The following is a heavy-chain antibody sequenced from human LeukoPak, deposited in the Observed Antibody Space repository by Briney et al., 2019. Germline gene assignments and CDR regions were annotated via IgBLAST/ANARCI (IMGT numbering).Heavy chain of an antibody. J-gene: IGHJ5*02. V-gene: IGHV1-46*01. Sequence: AASVTVSCTASGYTFTSYYMHWVRQAPGQGLEWMGIINPSGGSTSYAQKFQGRVTMTRATSTSTVYMELSSLRSEDTAVYYCARAGPLRNWFDPWGQGTLVTVSS. CDR2: INPSGGST. CDR1: GYTFTSYY. CDR3: ARAGPLRNWFDP. D-gene: IGHD1-1*01.